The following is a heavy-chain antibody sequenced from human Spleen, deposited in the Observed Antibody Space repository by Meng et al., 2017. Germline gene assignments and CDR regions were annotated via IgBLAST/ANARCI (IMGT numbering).Heavy chain of an antibody. CDR3: TVFSRGHI. CDR1: GVTFSGSD. Sequence: GESLKISCAVSGVTFSGSDIHWVRQASGKGLEWVGRIRSKTDTYATAFAASVKGRFTISRDDSKNTAYLQLNSLKTEDTAVYYCTVFSRGHIWGQGTMVTVSS. J-gene: IGHJ3*02. CDR2: IRSKTDTYAT. D-gene: IGHD3-3*02. V-gene: IGHV3-73*01.